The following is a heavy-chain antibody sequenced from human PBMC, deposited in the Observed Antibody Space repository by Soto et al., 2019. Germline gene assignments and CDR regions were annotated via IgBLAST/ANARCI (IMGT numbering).Heavy chain of an antibody. CDR1: GGSFSGFY. V-gene: IGHV4-34*01. CDR3: ARSAGIAVAGRDYYYAMDV. D-gene: IGHD6-19*01. J-gene: IGHJ6*02. Sequence: SETLSLTCAVYGGSFSGFYWSWIRQPPWKGLEWIGGINHSGSTNYNPSLKSRVTISVDTSKNQFSLKLSSVTAADTAVYYCARSAGIAVAGRDYYYAMDVWGQGTTVTVSS. CDR2: INHSGST.